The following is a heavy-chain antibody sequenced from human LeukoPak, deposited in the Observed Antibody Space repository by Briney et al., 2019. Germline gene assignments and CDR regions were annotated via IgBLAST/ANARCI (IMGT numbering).Heavy chain of an antibody. CDR1: GGSISSGGYY. CDR2: IYHSGST. D-gene: IGHD2-2*01. J-gene: IGHJ6*03. Sequence: SQTLSLTCTVSGGSISSGGYYWRWIRQPPGKGLEWIGYIYHSGSTYYNPSLKSRVTISVDRSKNQFSLKLSSVTAADTAVYYCATCCSDSIVVVPAATPMAYYYYMDVWGKGTTVTVSS. V-gene: IGHV4-30-2*02. CDR3: ATCCSDSIVVVPAATPMAYYYYMDV.